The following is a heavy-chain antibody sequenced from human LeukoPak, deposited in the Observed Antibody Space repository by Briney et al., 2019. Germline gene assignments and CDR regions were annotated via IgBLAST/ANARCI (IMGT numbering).Heavy chain of an antibody. CDR3: ARGPREAGIVPDY. Sequence: GGSLRLSCAASGFTFSSYSMNWVRQAPGKGLEWVSSIRSSSSYIYYADSVKGRFTISRDNAKNSLYLQMNSLRAEDTAVYYCARGPREAGIVPDYWGQGTLVIVSS. CDR2: IRSSSSYI. CDR1: GFTFSSYS. D-gene: IGHD2/OR15-2a*01. J-gene: IGHJ4*02. V-gene: IGHV3-21*01.